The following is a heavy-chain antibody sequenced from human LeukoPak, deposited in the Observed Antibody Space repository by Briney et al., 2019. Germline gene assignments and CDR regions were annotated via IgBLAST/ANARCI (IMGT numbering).Heavy chain of an antibody. CDR2: INYSGNT. Sequence: SETLTLTCAVSSGSISGSDYYWCWIRQPPGKGLEWIGSINYSGNTYYDSSLKSRVTISVDTSKNHFSLRLSSVTAADTAVYYCARLVLSYGNAFDHWGQGTLVTVSS. J-gene: IGHJ4*02. V-gene: IGHV4-39*02. CDR1: SGSISGSDYY. CDR3: ARLVLSYGNAFDH. D-gene: IGHD3-16*01.